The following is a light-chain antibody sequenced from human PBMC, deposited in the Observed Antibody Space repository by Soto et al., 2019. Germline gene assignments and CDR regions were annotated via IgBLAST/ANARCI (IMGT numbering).Light chain of an antibody. V-gene: IGKV3-11*01. J-gene: IGKJ5*01. CDR1: QSVRRY. CDR2: DAS. Sequence: EIVLTQSPGTLSLSPGERATLSCRASQSVRRYLAWYQQKPGLAPRLLIYDASNRATGIPARFSGSGSGTDFTLTISGLEPEDFAVYYCQQRSNWPPITFGQGTRLEIK. CDR3: QQRSNWPPIT.